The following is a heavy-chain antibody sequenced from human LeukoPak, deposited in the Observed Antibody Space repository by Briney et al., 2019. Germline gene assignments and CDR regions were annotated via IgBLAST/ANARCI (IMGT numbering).Heavy chain of an antibody. CDR2: IYTSGST. CDR3: ARESESTDYYFDY. V-gene: IGHV4-61*02. D-gene: IGHD1-1*01. CDR1: GGSISSGSYY. J-gene: IGHJ4*02. Sequence: SETLSLTCTVSGGSISSGSYYWSWIRQPAGKGLEWIGRIYTSGSTNYNPSLKSRVTISVDTSKNQFSLKLSSVTAADTAVYYCARESESTDYYFDYWGQGTLVTVSS.